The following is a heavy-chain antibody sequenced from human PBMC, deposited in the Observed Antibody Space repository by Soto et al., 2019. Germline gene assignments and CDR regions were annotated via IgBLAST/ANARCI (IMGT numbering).Heavy chain of an antibody. J-gene: IGHJ6*02. D-gene: IGHD2-2*01. CDR2: IYYSGST. V-gene: IGHV4-31*01. CDR1: GGSISSGGYY. Sequence: QVQLQESGPGLVKPSQTLSLTCTVSGGSISSGGYYWSWIRQHPGKGLEWIGYIYYSGSTYYNPSLKSPVTISVDPSYNQSSPKLSSVTAADTAVYYCARDTHRVVPAAMSFALEYYYGMDVWGQGTTVTVSS. CDR3: ARDTHRVVPAAMSFALEYYYGMDV.